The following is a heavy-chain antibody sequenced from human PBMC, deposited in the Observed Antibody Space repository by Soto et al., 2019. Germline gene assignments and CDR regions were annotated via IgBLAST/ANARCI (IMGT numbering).Heavy chain of an antibody. Sequence: QVQLVQSGAEVKKPGASVKVSCKSSGYTFTTYGVTWVRQAPGQGLEWMGWVSGYNGNTKYAHKIQGRVTMTTDTSTSTASMELSSLTSDDTALYSCARNHGYTDGWSWFDPWGQGTLGTVSS. CDR1: GYTFTTYG. D-gene: IGHD2-2*02. V-gene: IGHV1-18*01. CDR3: ARNHGYTDGWSWFDP. J-gene: IGHJ5*02. CDR2: VSGYNGNT.